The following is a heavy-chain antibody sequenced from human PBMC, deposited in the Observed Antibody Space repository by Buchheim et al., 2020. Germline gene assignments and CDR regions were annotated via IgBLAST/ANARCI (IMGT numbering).Heavy chain of an antibody. Sequence: EGQLVESGGGLVQPGGSLRLSCVASGFSFSDAWMAWVRQAPGKGLEWVANIKQDGSEKYYVDSVKGRFTISRDNAKNSLYLQMNSLRAEDTAVYYCARDPVMTTSFDYWGQGTL. CDR3: ARDPVMTTSFDY. CDR1: GFSFSDAW. V-gene: IGHV3-7*01. D-gene: IGHD3-16*01. J-gene: IGHJ4*02. CDR2: IKQDGSEK.